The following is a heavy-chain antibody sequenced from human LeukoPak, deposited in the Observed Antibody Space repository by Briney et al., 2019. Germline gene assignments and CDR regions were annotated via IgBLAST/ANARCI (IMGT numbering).Heavy chain of an antibody. CDR3: ATVTIGLYYYYYYMDV. J-gene: IGHJ6*03. CDR1: GVTFSNHA. Sequence: PGGSLRLSCAASGVTFSNHAMSWVRQAPGKGLEWVSGITGSGGSTYHAESVKGRFTISRDNSKNTLYLEMNSLRAEDTAVYYCATVTIGLYYYYYYMDVWGKGTTVTVSS. CDR2: ITGSGGST. V-gene: IGHV3-23*01. D-gene: IGHD3-3*01.